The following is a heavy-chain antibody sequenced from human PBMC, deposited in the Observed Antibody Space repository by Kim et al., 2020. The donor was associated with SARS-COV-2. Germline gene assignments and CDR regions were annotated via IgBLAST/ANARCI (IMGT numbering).Heavy chain of an antibody. CDR2: IYYSGST. CDR1: GDSISSSSYY. D-gene: IGHD3-22*01. J-gene: IGHJ4*02. Sequence: SETLSLTCTVSGDSISSSSYYWGWIRQPPGKGLEWIGSIYYSGSTYFNPSLRSRVTISVDTSKNQFSLKLRSVTAADTAVYYCAPYYYDSSGYRFDYWGQGTLVTVSS. CDR3: APYYYDSSGYRFDY. V-gene: IGHV4-39*07.